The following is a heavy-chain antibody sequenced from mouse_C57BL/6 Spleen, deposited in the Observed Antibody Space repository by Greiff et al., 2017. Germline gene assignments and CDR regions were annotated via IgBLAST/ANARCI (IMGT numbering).Heavy chain of an antibody. D-gene: IGHD1-1*01. CDR2: INPYNGGT. V-gene: IGHV1-19*01. CDR3: ARRRRYGSRFLDY. J-gene: IGHJ2*01. CDR1: GYTFTDYY. Sequence: VQLQQSGPVLVKPGASVKMSCKASGYTFTDYYMNWVKQSHGKSLEWIGVINPYNGGTSYNQKFKGKATLTVDTSSSTAYMELNSLTSEASAVYYGARRRRYGSRFLDYWGQGTTLTVSS.